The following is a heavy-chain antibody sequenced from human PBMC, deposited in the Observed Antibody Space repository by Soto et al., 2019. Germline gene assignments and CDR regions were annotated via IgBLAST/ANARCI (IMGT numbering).Heavy chain of an antibody. CDR1: GFSFNISG. D-gene: IGHD2-21*02. J-gene: IGHJ6*02. Sequence: GGSLRLSCAASGFSFNISGMHWVRQTPDRGLEWLAVISFDGNTQYYGDSVKGRFTVSRDNSRNTLFLQIHSLRAEDTAVYYRATKARVTNYYYYGMDVWGQGTTVTVSS. CDR2: ISFDGNTQ. CDR3: ATKARVTNYYYYGMDV. V-gene: IGHV3-30*03.